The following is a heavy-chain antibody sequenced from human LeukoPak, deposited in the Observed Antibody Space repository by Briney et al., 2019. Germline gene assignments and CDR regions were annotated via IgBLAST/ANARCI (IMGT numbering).Heavy chain of an antibody. CDR3: ATARNFRFEY. Sequence: GGSLRLSCATSGLTFRTTWMHWVRQAPGRGLMWVSRMNGEGTTIDYADSVKGRFTVSRDYAKNTLLLQMNNLRTEDTALYFCATARNFRFEYWGQGSLVIVSA. J-gene: IGHJ4*02. D-gene: IGHD1-7*01. V-gene: IGHV3-74*01. CDR2: MNGEGTTI. CDR1: GLTFRTTW.